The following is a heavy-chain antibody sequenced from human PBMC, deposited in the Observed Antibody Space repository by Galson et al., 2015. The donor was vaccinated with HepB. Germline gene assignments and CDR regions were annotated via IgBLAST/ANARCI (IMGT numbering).Heavy chain of an antibody. CDR1: GFTISSYG. CDR3: ARDLFGSYEF. Sequence: SLRLSCAASGFTISSYGVSWVRQAPGKGLEWVANIQRDASEKHYVDSVEGRFTISRDNDKNSLYLQLNSLRAEDTAMYYCARDLFGSYEFWGQGTLVTVSS. D-gene: IGHD3-16*01. V-gene: IGHV3-7*03. CDR2: IQRDASEK. J-gene: IGHJ4*02.